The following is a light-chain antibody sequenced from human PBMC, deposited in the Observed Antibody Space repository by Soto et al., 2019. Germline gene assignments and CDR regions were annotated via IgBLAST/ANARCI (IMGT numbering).Light chain of an antibody. Sequence: EIVLTQSPGTLSLSPGERATLSCRASQSVSSSYLDWYQQKPGQAPRPLIYGASSRATGIPDRFSGSGSGTDFTLTISRLEPEDFAVYYGQQYGSSPPYTFGQGTKLEIK. V-gene: IGKV3-20*01. CDR2: GAS. CDR1: QSVSSSY. J-gene: IGKJ2*01. CDR3: QQYGSSPPYT.